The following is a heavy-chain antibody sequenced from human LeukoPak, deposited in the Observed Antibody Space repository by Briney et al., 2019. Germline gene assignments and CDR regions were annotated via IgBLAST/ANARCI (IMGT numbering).Heavy chain of an antibody. CDR1: GGSVSSYY. CDR2: IYYSGST. D-gene: IGHD3-3*01. Sequence: SETLSLTCTVSGGSVSSYYWSWIRQPPGKGLGWIGYIYYSGSTNYNPSLKSRVTISVDTSNNQFSLKLSSVTAADTAVYYCARGGAGITIFGVVRYYFDYWGQGTLVTVSS. J-gene: IGHJ4*02. V-gene: IGHV4-59*02. CDR3: ARGGAGITIFGVVRYYFDY.